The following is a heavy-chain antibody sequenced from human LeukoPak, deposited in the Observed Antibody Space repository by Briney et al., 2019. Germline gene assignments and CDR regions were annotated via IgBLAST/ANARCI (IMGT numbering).Heavy chain of an antibody. CDR3: ARSRYCSSTSCPYHY. V-gene: IGHV3-23*01. Sequence: GGSLRLSCAASGFTFSSYAMSWVRQAPGKGLEWVSAISGSGGSTYYADSVKGRFTISRDNSKNTPYLQMNSLRAEDTAVYYCARSRYCSSTSCPYHYWGQGTLVTVSS. J-gene: IGHJ4*02. CDR1: GFTFSSYA. D-gene: IGHD2-2*01. CDR2: ISGSGGST.